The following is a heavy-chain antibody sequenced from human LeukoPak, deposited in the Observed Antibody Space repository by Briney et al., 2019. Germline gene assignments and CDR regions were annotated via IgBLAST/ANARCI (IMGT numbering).Heavy chain of an antibody. J-gene: IGHJ6*03. CDR2: ISGSGGST. CDR1: GFTFSSYA. CDR3: AKPGHXDYDYVWGPYYYYYYYMXX. V-gene: IGHV3-23*01. D-gene: IGHD3-16*01. Sequence: PGRSLRLSCAASGFTFSSYAMSWVRQAPGKGLEWVSAISGSGGSTYYADSVKGRFTNSRDNSKNTLYLQMNSLRAEDTAVYYCAKPGHXDYDYVWGPYYYYYYYMXXWGKXXTVT.